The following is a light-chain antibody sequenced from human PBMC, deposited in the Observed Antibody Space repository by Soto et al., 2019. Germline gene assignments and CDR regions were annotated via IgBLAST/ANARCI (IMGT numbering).Light chain of an antibody. Sequence: EIVLTQSPGTLSLSPGERATLSCRASQSVSSSYLAWYQQNRGHAPRLLIYGASSRAPGIPDRFGGSGSGTDFTLTISRLEPEDFAVYYCQQYGSSRWTFGQGTKVEIK. V-gene: IGKV3-20*01. J-gene: IGKJ1*01. CDR1: QSVSSSY. CDR3: QQYGSSRWT. CDR2: GAS.